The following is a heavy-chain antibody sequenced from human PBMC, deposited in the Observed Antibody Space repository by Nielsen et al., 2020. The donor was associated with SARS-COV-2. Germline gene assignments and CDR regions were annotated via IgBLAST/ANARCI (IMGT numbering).Heavy chain of an antibody. D-gene: IGHD5-12*01. Sequence: GGSLRLSCTASGFTFGDYAMSWVRQAPGKGLEWVGFIRSKAYGGTTEYAASVKGRFTISRDDSKSIAYLQMNSLKTEDTAVYCCTRDSGDGFDYWGQGTLVTVSS. CDR1: GFTFGDYA. V-gene: IGHV3-49*04. CDR3: TRDSGDGFDY. CDR2: IRSKAYGGTT. J-gene: IGHJ4*02.